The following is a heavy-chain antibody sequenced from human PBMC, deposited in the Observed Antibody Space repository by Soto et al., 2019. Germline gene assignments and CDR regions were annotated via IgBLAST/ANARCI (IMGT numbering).Heavy chain of an antibody. CDR2: ISNSGST. Sequence: SETLSLTCTVPGGSVTSDEDYWTWIRQSPGKGLEWIGYISNSGSTGYNPSLKTRLSMSVDRSKNQFTPRLTSVTAADTAVYFCATESGSTYGYFDHWGQGTQVTVSS. CDR3: ATESGSTYGYFDH. D-gene: IGHD5-18*01. J-gene: IGHJ4*02. CDR1: GGSVTSDEDY. V-gene: IGHV4-30-4*01.